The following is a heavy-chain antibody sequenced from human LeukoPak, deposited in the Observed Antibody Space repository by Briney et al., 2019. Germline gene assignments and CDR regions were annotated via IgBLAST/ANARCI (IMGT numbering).Heavy chain of an antibody. D-gene: IGHD4-17*01. V-gene: IGHV3-30*03. Sequence: GGFLRLSCAASGFTFSSYGMHWVRQAPGKGLEWVAVISYDGSNKYYADSVKGRFTISRDNSKNTLYLQMNSLRAEDTAVYYCARDSAKTTVTTISAFDIWGQGTMVTVSS. J-gene: IGHJ3*02. CDR3: ARDSAKTTVTTISAFDI. CDR2: ISYDGSNK. CDR1: GFTFSSYG.